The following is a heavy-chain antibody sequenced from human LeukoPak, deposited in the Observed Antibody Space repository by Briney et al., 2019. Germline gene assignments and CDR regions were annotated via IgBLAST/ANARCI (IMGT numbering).Heavy chain of an antibody. J-gene: IGHJ6*02. CDR2: TSGSGGST. V-gene: IGHV3-23*01. Sequence: PGGSLRLSCAASGFTFSSYAMSWVRQAPGKGLEWVSATSGSGGSTYYADSVKGRFTISRDNSKNTLYLQMNSLRAEDTAVYYCARDMLYYDILTGPADGYGMDVWGQGTTVTVSS. CDR1: GFTFSSYA. D-gene: IGHD3-9*01. CDR3: ARDMLYYDILTGPADGYGMDV.